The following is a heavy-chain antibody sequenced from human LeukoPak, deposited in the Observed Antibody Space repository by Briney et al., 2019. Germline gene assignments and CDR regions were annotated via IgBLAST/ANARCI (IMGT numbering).Heavy chain of an antibody. V-gene: IGHV3-53*05. Sequence: GGSLRLSCAASGFTVSSNYMSWVRQAPGKGLEWVSVIYSGGSTYYADSVKGRFTNSRDNSQNTLYLQMNSLRAEDTAVYYCARDQGWTYYYYYAMDVWGQGTTVTVSS. CDR1: GFTVSSNY. D-gene: IGHD2-15*01. CDR3: ARDQGWTYYYYYAMDV. J-gene: IGHJ6*02. CDR2: IYSGGST.